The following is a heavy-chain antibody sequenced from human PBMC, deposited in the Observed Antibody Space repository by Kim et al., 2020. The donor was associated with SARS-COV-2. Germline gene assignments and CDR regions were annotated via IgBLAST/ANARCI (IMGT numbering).Heavy chain of an antibody. Sequence: GGSLRLSCAASGFTFSSYAMSWVRQAPGKGLEWVSAISGSGGSTYYADSVKGRFTISRDNSKNTLYLQMNSLRAEDTAVYYCAKHTISDSSLLWDYWGQGTLVTVSS. J-gene: IGHJ4*02. D-gene: IGHD3-3*01. CDR2: ISGSGGST. CDR3: AKHTISDSSLLWDY. V-gene: IGHV3-23*01. CDR1: GFTFSSYA.